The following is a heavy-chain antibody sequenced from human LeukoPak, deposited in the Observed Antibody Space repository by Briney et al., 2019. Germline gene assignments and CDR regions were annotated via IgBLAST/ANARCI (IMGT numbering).Heavy chain of an antibody. J-gene: IGHJ4*02. Sequence: GGSLRLSCAASGFTFSSYAMSWVRQSPGKGLEWVSAISGSGGSTYYADSVKGRFTISRDNSKNTLYLQMNSLRAEDTAVYYCAKSSSSWYRFDYWGQGTLVTVSS. CDR2: ISGSGGST. V-gene: IGHV3-23*01. D-gene: IGHD6-13*01. CDR3: AKSSSSWYRFDY. CDR1: GFTFSSYA.